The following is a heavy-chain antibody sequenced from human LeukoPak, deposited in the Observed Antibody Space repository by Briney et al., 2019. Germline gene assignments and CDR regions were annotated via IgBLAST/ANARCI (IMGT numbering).Heavy chain of an antibody. CDR2: IYYSGST. D-gene: IGHD2-21*02. V-gene: IGHV4-39*07. J-gene: IGHJ3*02. CDR1: GGSISSSSYY. Sequence: SETLSLTCTVSGGSISSSSYYWGWIRQPPGKGLEWIGSIYYSGSTYYNPSLKSRVTISVDTSKNQFSLKLSSVTAADTAVYYCARAYYGGDFDAFDIWGQGTMVTVSS. CDR3: ARAYYGGDFDAFDI.